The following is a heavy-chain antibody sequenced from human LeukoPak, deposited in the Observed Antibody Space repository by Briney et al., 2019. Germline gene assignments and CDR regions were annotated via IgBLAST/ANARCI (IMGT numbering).Heavy chain of an antibody. J-gene: IGHJ4*02. CDR2: IYYSGST. D-gene: IGHD4-17*01. V-gene: IGHV4-59*01. Sequence: PSETLSLTCTVSGGSISSYYWSWIRQPPGKGLEWIGYIYYSGSTNYNPSLKSRVTISVDTSKNQFSLKLSSVTAADTAVYYCARGDYRFDYWGRGTLVTVSS. CDR3: ARGDYRFDY. CDR1: GGSISSYY.